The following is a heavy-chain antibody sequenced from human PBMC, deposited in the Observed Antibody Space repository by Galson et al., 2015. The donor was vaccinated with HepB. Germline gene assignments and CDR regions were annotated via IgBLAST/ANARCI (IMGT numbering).Heavy chain of an antibody. CDR1: GFTFSGSA. CDR3: SRPHYSGSETYFSFDI. J-gene: IGHJ3*02. V-gene: IGHV3-73*01. CDR2: IKSKANNCAT. Sequence: SLRLSCAASGFTFSGSAMHWVRQASGKGLEWVGRIKSKANNCATAYAASVRGKFTIYRDDSKNTAYLQMNSLKTEDTAVYYCSRPHYSGSETYFSFDIWGQGTMVTVSS. D-gene: IGHD3-10*01.